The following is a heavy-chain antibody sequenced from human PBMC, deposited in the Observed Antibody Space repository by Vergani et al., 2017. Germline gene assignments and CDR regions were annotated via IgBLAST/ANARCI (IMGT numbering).Heavy chain of an antibody. CDR1: GGAISSNGDY. V-gene: IGHV4-31*03. Sequence: QVQLQESGPGLVKPSQTLSLTCTVSGGAISSNGDYWSWTRHRPGKGLEWIGYIYYSGATDYNRSLKSRLAMSIDPSKNVFSLKVNSVTAADTAVYYCARGRYNYGFTCLDSWGKGIQVTVSS. CDR2: IYYSGAT. J-gene: IGHJ4*02. D-gene: IGHD5-18*01. CDR3: ARGRYNYGFTCLDS.